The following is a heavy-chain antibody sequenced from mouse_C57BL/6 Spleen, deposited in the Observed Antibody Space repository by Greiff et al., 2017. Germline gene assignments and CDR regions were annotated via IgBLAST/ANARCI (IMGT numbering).Heavy chain of an antibody. Sequence: QVTLKESGPGILQSSQTLSLTCSFSGFSLSTSGMGVSWIRQPSGKGLEWLAHIYWDDDKRYNPSLKSRLTISKDTSRNQVFLKITSVDTADTATYYCARSHYYGSSYDYWYFDVWGTGTTVTVSS. CDR1: GFSLSTSGMG. J-gene: IGHJ1*03. CDR3: ARSHYYGSSYDYWYFDV. D-gene: IGHD1-1*01. CDR2: IYWDDDK. V-gene: IGHV8-12*01.